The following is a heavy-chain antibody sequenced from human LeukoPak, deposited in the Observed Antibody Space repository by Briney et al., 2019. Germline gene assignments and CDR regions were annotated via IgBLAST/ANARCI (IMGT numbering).Heavy chain of an antibody. Sequence: GESLMISCQASGYSFTYDWIAWVRHMPGKGQEWMGTIETVDSHTSYSPSFQGQITISVDRSIRTAYLQLSSLKASDTAMYYCARGSGTWYFDYWGQGTLVTVS. D-gene: IGHD1-14*01. CDR2: IETVDSHT. J-gene: IGHJ4*02. CDR1: GYSFTYDW. CDR3: ARGSGTWYFDY. V-gene: IGHV5-51*01.